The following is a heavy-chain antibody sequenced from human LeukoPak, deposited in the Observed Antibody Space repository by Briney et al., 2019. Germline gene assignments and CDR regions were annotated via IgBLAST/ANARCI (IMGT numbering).Heavy chain of an antibody. J-gene: IGHJ4*02. CDR1: GFTFSSYA. V-gene: IGHV3-23*01. CDR3: AKFHQGRLNYFDY. CDR2: ISGSGGST. Sequence: QPEGSLRLSCAASGFTFSSYAMSWVRQAPGKGLEWVSAISGSGGSTYYADSVKGRFTISRDNSKNTLYLQMNSLRAEDTAVYYCAKFHQGRLNYFDYWGQGTLVTVSS.